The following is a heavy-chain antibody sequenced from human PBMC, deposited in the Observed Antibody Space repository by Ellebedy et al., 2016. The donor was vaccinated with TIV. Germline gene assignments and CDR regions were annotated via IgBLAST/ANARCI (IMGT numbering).Heavy chain of an antibody. J-gene: IGHJ5*02. Sequence: GGSLRLSCAASGVNFNSYWMGWVRQAPGKGLEWVASIYQDGSEKYYVDSAKGRFTIARDNPKKSLFLQMNSLRAEDTAVDYCARRGSYGDYAVHINNFFDRWGQGTLVTVSS. CDR2: IYQDGSEK. D-gene: IGHD4-17*01. V-gene: IGHV3-7*01. CDR3: ARRGSYGDYAVHINNFFDR. CDR1: GVNFNSYW.